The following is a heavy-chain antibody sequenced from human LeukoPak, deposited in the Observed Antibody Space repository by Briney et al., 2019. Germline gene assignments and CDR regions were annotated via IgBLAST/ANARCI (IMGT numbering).Heavy chain of an antibody. CDR1: GGSFSGYY. CDR2: INHSGST. CDR3: ARGYNYFDY. J-gene: IGHJ4*02. V-gene: IGHV4-34*01. Sequence: SETLSLTCAVYGGSFSGYYWSWIRQPPGKGLEWIREINHSGSTNYNPSLKSRVTISVDTSKNQFSLKLSSVTAADTAVYYCARGYNYFDYWGQGTLVTVSS.